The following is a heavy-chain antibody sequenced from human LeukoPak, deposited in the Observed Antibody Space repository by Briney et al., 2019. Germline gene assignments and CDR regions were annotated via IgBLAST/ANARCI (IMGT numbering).Heavy chain of an antibody. CDR1: GGTFSSYA. Sequence: SVKVSCKASGGTFSSYAISWVRQAPGQGLEWMGGIIPIFGTANYAQKFQGRVTITTDESTSTAYMELSSLRSEDTAVYYCASPYGDYDSSGYQNLGYWGQGTLVTVSS. D-gene: IGHD3-22*01. J-gene: IGHJ4*02. CDR2: IIPIFGTA. V-gene: IGHV1-69*05. CDR3: ASPYGDYDSSGYQNLGY.